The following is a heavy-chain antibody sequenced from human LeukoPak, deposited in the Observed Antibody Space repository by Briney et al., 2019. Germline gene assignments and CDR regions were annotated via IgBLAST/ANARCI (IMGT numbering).Heavy chain of an antibody. CDR3: ARVWGSVDY. CDR2: MNPNSGGR. Sequence: GASVKVSCKAFGYTFTSYDINWVRQVTGQGLEWMGWMNPNSGGRGYAQKFQGRVTMTRDTSISTAYMELSSLRSEDTAVYYCARVWGSVDYWGQGTLVTVSS. J-gene: IGHJ4*02. V-gene: IGHV1-8*01. D-gene: IGHD3-16*01. CDR1: GYTFTSYD.